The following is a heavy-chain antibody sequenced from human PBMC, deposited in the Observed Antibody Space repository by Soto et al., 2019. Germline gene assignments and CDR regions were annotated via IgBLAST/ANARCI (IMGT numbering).Heavy chain of an antibody. CDR1: GFAFNNYA. D-gene: IGHD3-10*01. J-gene: IGHJ6*02. V-gene: IGHV3-23*01. Sequence: EVQLLESGGGLVQRGGSLRLSCTTSGFAFNNYAMSWVRQAPGKGLEWVSGITSGSDRTYYADSVKGRYTISRDNSKSTLYLQMSSLTAEDTAVYYCAKDRTIVNTYLYYGMDVWGQGTRVTVSS. CDR2: ITSGSDRT. CDR3: AKDRTIVNTYLYYGMDV.